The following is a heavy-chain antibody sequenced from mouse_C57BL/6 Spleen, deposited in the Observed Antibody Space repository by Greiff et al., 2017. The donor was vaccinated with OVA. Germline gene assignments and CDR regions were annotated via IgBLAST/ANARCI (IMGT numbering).Heavy chain of an antibody. CDR3: AREGGAGSWFAY. V-gene: IGHV1-69*01. CDR2: IDPSDSYT. CDR1: GYTFTSYW. Sequence: QVQLQQPGAELVMPGASVKLSCKASGYTFTSYWMHWVKQRPGQGLEWIGEIDPSDSYTNYNQKFKGKSTLTVDKSSSTAYMQIRSLTSEDSAVYYWAREGGAGSWFAYWGQGTLVTVSA. J-gene: IGHJ3*01.